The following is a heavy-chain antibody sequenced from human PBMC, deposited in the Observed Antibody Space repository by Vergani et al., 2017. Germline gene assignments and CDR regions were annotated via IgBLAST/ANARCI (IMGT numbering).Heavy chain of an antibody. CDR3: ARELGRGLSGSYYYFDY. J-gene: IGHJ4*02. Sequence: QVQLVQSGAEVKKPGASVKVSCKASGYTFTGYYMHWVRQAPGQGLEWMGWINPNSGGTNYAQKFQGRVTMTRDTSISTAYMELSSLRAEDTAVYYCARELGRGLSGSYYYFDYWGQGTLVTVSS. CDR2: INPNSGGT. D-gene: IGHD1-26*01. CDR1: GYTFTGYY. V-gene: IGHV1-2*02.